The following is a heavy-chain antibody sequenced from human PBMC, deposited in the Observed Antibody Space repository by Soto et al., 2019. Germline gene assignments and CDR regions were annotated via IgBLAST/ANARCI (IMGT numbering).Heavy chain of an antibody. V-gene: IGHV3-21*01. CDR2: ISSRSGWI. Sequence: EVQLVELGGGLVKPGGSLRLSCEASGFTFNTCSMNWVRLAPGKGLEWVSSISSRSGWIYYAVSVKGRFTISRDNAKNSRYLQMSSLRAEDTAVYYCAKGSGDFLRSDGLDVWGQGTTVTVSS. D-gene: IGHD4-17*01. J-gene: IGHJ3*01. CDR1: GFTFNTCS. CDR3: AKGSGDFLRSDGLDV.